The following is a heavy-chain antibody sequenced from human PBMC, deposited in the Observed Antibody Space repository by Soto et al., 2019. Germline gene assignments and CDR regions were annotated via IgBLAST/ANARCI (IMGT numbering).Heavy chain of an antibody. CDR2: IYYSGST. Sequence: SETLSLTCPVSGCYLSSGEYYWRWLRQPPGKGLEWIGYIYYSGSTYYNPSLKSRVTISVDTSKNQFSLKLSSVTAADTAVYCCARVGLVGEYHYYYYGMDVWGQGTTVTVSS. J-gene: IGHJ6*02. D-gene: IGHD3-10*01. V-gene: IGHV4-30-4*01. CDR3: ARVGLVGEYHYYYYGMDV. CDR1: GCYLSSGEYY.